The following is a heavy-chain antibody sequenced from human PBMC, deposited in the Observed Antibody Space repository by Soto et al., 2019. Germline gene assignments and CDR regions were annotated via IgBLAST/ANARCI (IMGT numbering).Heavy chain of an antibody. CDR2: ISWQSGSI. CDR1: GFIFDDYA. D-gene: IGHD6-6*01. J-gene: IGHJ4*02. V-gene: IGHV3-9*01. Sequence: VQLVESGGGLAQPGRSLRLSCAASGFIFDDYAMHWVRQAPGKGLEWVSGISWQSGSIRYADSVKGRFTISRDNAKNSQYLQMNSLRVEDTALYYCAKDMFSSSSAATFDYWGQGILVTVSS. CDR3: AKDMFSSSSAATFDY.